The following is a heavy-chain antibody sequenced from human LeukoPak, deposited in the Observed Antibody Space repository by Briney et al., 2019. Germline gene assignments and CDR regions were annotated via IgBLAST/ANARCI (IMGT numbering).Heavy chain of an antibody. CDR1: GGSISSYY. Sequence: SEALSLTCTVSGGSISSYYWSWIRQPPGKGLEWIGYIYYSGSTNHNPSLKSRVTISVDTSKNQFSLKLSSVTAADTAVYYCAGALKTGDAFDIWGQGTMVTVSS. V-gene: IGHV4-59*01. CDR3: AGALKTGDAFDI. CDR2: IYYSGST. J-gene: IGHJ3*02.